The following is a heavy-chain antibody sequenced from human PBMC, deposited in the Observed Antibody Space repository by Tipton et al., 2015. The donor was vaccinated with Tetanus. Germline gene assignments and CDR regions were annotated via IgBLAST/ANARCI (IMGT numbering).Heavy chain of an antibody. CDR1: GFTLGSFA. CDR2: LYRGASTT. Sequence: SLRLSCAASGFTLGSFAVTWVRQVPGKGLEWVAILYRGASTTYYEDSVKGRFTISRDDSKNTLFLQMNSLRVEDTAVYYCVKGHSSDCFCPEYWGQGTQVTVSS. V-gene: IGHV3-23*03. D-gene: IGHD2-21*01. J-gene: IGHJ4*02. CDR3: VKGHSSDCFCPEY.